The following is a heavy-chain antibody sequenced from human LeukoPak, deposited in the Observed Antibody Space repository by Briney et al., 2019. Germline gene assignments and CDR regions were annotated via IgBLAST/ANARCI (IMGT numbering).Heavy chain of an antibody. V-gene: IGHV1-69*06. D-gene: IGHD2-15*01. CDR2: IIPIFGTA. J-gene: IGHJ6*03. Sequence: SVKVSCKASGYTFTSYGISWVRQAPGQGLQWMGGIIPIFGTANYAQKFQGRVTITADKSTSTAYMELSSLRSEDTAVYYCARGRGGKYCSGGSCYSYDYYYYYMDVWGKGTTVTVSS. CDR3: ARGRGGKYCSGGSCYSYDYYYYYMDV. CDR1: GYTFTSYG.